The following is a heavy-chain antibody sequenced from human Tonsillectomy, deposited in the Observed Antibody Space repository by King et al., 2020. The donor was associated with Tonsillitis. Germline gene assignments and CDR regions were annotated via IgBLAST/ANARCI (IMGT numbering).Heavy chain of an antibody. CDR2: IDPGDSDT. Sequence: EVQLVQSGAEVKKTGESLKISCQGSGYRFTNYWISWLRQMPGKGLEWMGFIDPGDSDTRYSPSFQGQCTISADKSISTAYLQWRSLNASDTAIYYCSRFGLGTDLRAGYLDLWGRGTLVTVSS. CDR1: GYRFTNYW. D-gene: IGHD3-3*01. CDR3: SRFGLGTDLRAGYLDL. V-gene: IGHV5-51*01. J-gene: IGHJ2*01.